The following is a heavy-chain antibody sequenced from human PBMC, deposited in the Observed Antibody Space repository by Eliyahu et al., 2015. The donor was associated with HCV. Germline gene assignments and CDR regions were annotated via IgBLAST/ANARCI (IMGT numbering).Heavy chain of an antibody. CDR1: GGSISSSNW. CDR3: ARDRSRQYYDFWSGYNGMDV. J-gene: IGHJ6*02. V-gene: IGHV4-4*02. Sequence: QVQLQESGPGLVKPSGTLSLTCAVSGGSISSSNWWSWVRQPPGKGLEWIGEIYHSGSTNYNPSLKSRVTISVDKSKNQFSLKLSSVTAADTAVYYCARDRSRQYYDFWSGYNGMDVWGQGTTVTVSS. D-gene: IGHD3-3*01. CDR2: IYHSGST.